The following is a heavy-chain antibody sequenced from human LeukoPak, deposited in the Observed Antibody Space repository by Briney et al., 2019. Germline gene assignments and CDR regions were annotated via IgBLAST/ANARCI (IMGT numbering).Heavy chain of an antibody. J-gene: IGHJ4*02. D-gene: IGHD2-15*01. CDR2: INPSIGST. V-gene: IGHV1-46*01. CDR1: GYTFTSYY. Sequence: ASVKVSCKASGYTFTSYYMHWVRQAPGQGLEWMGIINPSIGSTSYAQKFQARVTMTRDMSTSTVYMELSSLRSEDTAVYYCAREGCSGGSCYSQLGDYWGQGTLVTVSS. CDR3: AREGCSGGSCYSQLGDY.